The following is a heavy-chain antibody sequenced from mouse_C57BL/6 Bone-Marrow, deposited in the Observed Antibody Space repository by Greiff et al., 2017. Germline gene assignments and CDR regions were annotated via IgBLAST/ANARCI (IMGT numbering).Heavy chain of an antibody. CDR1: GYTFTSYW. J-gene: IGHJ2*01. CDR3: AKNYYGSSYYY. Sequence: VQLQQSGAELAKPGASVKLSCKASGYTFTSYWMHWVKQRPGQGLEWIGYINPSSGYTKYNQKFKDKATLTADKSSSTAYMQLSSLTYEDSAVYDCAKNYYGSSYYYWGQGTTLTVSS. D-gene: IGHD1-1*01. CDR2: INPSSGYT. V-gene: IGHV1-7*01.